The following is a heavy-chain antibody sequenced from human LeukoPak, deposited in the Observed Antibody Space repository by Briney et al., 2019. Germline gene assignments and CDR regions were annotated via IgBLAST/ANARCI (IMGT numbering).Heavy chain of an antibody. CDR3: ARDPGVPVRAFDI. CDR2: IIPIDGTA. Sequence: SVKVSCKASRDTFTRCAFSWVRQAPGQGLEWMGGIIPIDGTANFGQKFQGRVTITAGESTSTAYMELSSLRSEDTAIYYCARDPGVPVRAFDIWGQGTMVTVSS. CDR1: RDTFTRCA. J-gene: IGHJ3*02. V-gene: IGHV1-69*13. D-gene: IGHD3-10*01.